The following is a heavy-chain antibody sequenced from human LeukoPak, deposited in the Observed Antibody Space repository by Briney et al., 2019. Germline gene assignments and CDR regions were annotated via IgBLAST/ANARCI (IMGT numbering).Heavy chain of an antibody. D-gene: IGHD6-13*01. V-gene: IGHV4-4*07. Sequence: PSETLSLTCTVSGGSINSYYWSWLRQPAERGLEWIGRIYASGSTTYNPSLRSRVAISMDTSKNQFSLRLTSVTAADTAVYYCARVDSSNWYEYRGYFDYWGQGTLVTVSS. CDR1: GGSINSYY. J-gene: IGHJ4*02. CDR2: IYASGST. CDR3: ARVDSSNWYEYRGYFDY.